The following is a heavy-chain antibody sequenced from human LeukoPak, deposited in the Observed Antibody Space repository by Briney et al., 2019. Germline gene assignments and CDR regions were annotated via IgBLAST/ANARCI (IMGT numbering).Heavy chain of an antibody. CDR1: GVSISSTPSYY. CDR2: IFYSGST. CDR3: ARHGYSSGWYRFDY. D-gene: IGHD6-19*01. J-gene: IGHJ4*02. V-gene: IGHV4-39*01. Sequence: SETLSLTCTVSGVSISSTPSYYWGWVRQPPGKGQEGIGSIFYSGSTYYNPSLRSRVTMSADTSKNQFSLRLSSVTAADAAVYYCARHGYSSGWYRFDYWGQGTLVTVSS.